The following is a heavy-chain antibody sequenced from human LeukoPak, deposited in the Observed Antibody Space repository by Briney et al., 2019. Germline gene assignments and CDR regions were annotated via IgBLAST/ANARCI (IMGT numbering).Heavy chain of an antibody. CDR3: ARGLYSSSWVYDY. CDR2: ISSSSYK. D-gene: IGHD6-13*01. J-gene: IGHJ4*02. CDR1: GFTFSSYN. Sequence: GGSLRLSCAASGFTFSSYNMNWVRPAPGKGLEWVSSISSSSYKFYAESVKGRFTISRDNAKNSLYLQMSSLRAADTAVYYCARGLYSSSWVYDYWGQGILVTVSA. V-gene: IGHV3-21*01.